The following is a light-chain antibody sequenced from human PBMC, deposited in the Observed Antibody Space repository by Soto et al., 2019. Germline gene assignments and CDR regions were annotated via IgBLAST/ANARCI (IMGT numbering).Light chain of an antibody. CDR3: QQYNKWPPYT. Sequence: EIVMPQSPATLSVSPGERATLSCRASQSVSSNFAWYQRKPGQAPRLLIYGASTRATGIPARFSGSGSGTEFSFTISSLQSEDFAVYYFQQYNKWPPYTFGQGTKLEIK. CDR2: GAS. V-gene: IGKV3-15*01. CDR1: QSVSSN. J-gene: IGKJ2*01.